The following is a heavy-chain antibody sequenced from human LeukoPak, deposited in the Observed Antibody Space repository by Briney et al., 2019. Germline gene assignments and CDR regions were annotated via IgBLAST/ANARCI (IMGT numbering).Heavy chain of an antibody. J-gene: IGHJ4*02. CDR3: AKDAYIVVVVAATGGFGY. Sequence: PGGSLRLSCAASGFTFSSYAMSWVRQAPGKGLEWVSAISGSGGSTYYADSVKGRFTISRDNSKNTLYLQMNSLRAEDTAVYYCAKDAYIVVVVAATGGFGYWGQGTLVTVSS. CDR2: ISGSGGST. D-gene: IGHD2-15*01. V-gene: IGHV3-23*01. CDR1: GFTFSSYA.